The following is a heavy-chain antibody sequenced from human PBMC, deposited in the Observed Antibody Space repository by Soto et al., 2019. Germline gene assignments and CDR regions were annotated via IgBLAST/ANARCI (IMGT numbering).Heavy chain of an antibody. Sequence: SETLSLTCTVSGGSISSGDYYWSWIRQPPGKGLEWIGYIYYSGSTYYNPSLERRVTISLDASKNQFSLQMSPVTAADTAVYYCARLDALTTASTAAHPCDVMDVRAQGTSVTGS. V-gene: IGHV4-30-4*01. J-gene: IGHJ6*02. CDR2: IYYSGST. CDR3: ARLDALTTASTAAHPCDVMDV. CDR1: GGSISSGDYY. D-gene: IGHD1-1*01.